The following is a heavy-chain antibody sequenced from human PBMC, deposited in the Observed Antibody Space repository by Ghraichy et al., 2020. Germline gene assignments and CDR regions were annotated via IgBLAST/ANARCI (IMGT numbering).Heavy chain of an antibody. V-gene: IGHV3-72*01. CDR1: GFTFSDHH. J-gene: IGHJ4*02. D-gene: IGHD5/OR15-5a*01. CDR3: ATWMYRITGH. CDR2: SRYKADSYSA. Sequence: GGSLRLSCVASGFTFSDHHMDWVRQAPGKGLEWIGRSRYKADSYSAEYAASVKGRFSISRDESKNSLYLQMNSLKSEDTAVYFCATWMYRITGHWGQGTLFTPSS.